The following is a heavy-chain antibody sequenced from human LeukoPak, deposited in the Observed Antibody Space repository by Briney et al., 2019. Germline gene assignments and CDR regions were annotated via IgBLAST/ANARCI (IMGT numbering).Heavy chain of an antibody. CDR1: GYSFTNYW. D-gene: IGHD1-14*01. V-gene: IGHV5-51*01. J-gene: IGHJ4*02. Sequence: GESLKISCKGSGYSFTNYWIGWVRQMPGKGLEGMGIIYPGDSDTRYSPSFQGQVTISADKSISTPYLQWSSLKGSDPAQYYCAIQRGRNHFDYWGQGTLVTVSS. CDR2: IYPGDSDT. CDR3: AIQRGRNHFDY.